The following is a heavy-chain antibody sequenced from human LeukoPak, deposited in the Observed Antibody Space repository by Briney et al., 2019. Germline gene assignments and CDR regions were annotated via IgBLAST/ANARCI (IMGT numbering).Heavy chain of an antibody. D-gene: IGHD1-26*01. CDR2: INPNSGGT. CDR3: ARGVGVDSGSYYNAFDI. Sequence: VASVKVSCKASGYTFTGYYMHWVRQAPGQGLEWMGWINPNSGGTNYAQKFQGWVTMTRDTSISTAYMELSRLRSDDTAVYYCARGVGVDSGSYYNAFDIWGQGTMVTVSS. CDR1: GYTFTGYY. V-gene: IGHV1-2*04. J-gene: IGHJ3*02.